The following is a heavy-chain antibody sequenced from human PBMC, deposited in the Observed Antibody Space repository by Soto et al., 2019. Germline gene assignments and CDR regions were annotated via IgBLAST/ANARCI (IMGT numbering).Heavy chain of an antibody. CDR2: ISSSSSYI. CDR3: AGGAYSGYDGHQPVDY. J-gene: IGHJ4*02. D-gene: IGHD5-12*01. V-gene: IGHV3-21*01. CDR1: GFTFSSYS. Sequence: EVQLVESGGGLVKPGGSLRLSCAASGFTFSSYSMNWVRQAPGKGLEWVSSISSSSSYIYYADSVKGRFTISRDNATKSLYRQMNSLRAEDTAVYYCAGGAYSGYDGHQPVDYWGQGTLVTVSS.